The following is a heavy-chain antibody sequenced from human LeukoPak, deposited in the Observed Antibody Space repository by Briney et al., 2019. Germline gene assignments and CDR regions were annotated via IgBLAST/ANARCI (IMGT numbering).Heavy chain of an antibody. CDR2: IYSGGST. CDR1: GFTFSSYG. CDR3: ARTYYYDSSGLGYFDY. V-gene: IGHV3-53*01. Sequence: GGSLRLSCAASGFTFSSYGMHWVRQAPGKGLEWVAVIYSGGSTYYADSVKGRFTISRDNSKNTLYLQMNSLRAEDTAVYYCARTYYYDSSGLGYFDYWGQGTLVTVSS. D-gene: IGHD3-22*01. J-gene: IGHJ4*02.